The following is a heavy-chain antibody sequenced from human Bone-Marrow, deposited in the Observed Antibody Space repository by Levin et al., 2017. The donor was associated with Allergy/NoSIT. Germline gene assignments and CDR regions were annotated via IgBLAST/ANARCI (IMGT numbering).Heavy chain of an antibody. CDR1: GFTFASCA. CDR2: TSFDGGDR. V-gene: IGHV3-30*04. J-gene: IGHJ4*02. Sequence: GGSLRLSCAASGFTFASCAMHWVRQAPGKGLDWVAVTSFDGGDRFYADSVRGRFTISRDNSNDTLFLQMDSLGPEDTGLYYCARDGRSSYNLEDWGQGTLVTVSS. CDR3: ARDGRSSYNLED. D-gene: IGHD1-14*01.